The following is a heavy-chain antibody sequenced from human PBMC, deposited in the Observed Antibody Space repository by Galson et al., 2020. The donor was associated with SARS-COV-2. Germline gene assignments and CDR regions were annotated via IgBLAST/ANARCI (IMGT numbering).Heavy chain of an antibody. J-gene: IGHJ4*02. CDR1: GFTISSYA. CDR2: ISGSGGST. Sequence: GESLKISCAASGFTISSYAMNWVRQAPGTGLELVSAISGSGGSTHYADSVKGRFTISRDNSKNTLYLQVNSLRAEDTALYYCAKGGPWFGQLNFDYWGQGTLVTVSS. CDR3: AKGGPWFGQLNFDY. V-gene: IGHV3-23*01. D-gene: IGHD3-10*01.